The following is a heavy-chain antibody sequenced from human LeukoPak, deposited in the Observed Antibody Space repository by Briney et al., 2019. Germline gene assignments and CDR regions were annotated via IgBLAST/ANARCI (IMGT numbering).Heavy chain of an antibody. Sequence: ASVKVSCKASGYTFTTYYIHWVRQAPGQGLEWMGWISAYNGYTNYAQKLQGRVTITTDTSTSTAYMELRSLRSDDTAVYYCARAGWYELPRYAFDIWGQGTMVTVSS. CDR1: GYTFTTYY. CDR2: ISAYNGYT. D-gene: IGHD6-19*01. J-gene: IGHJ3*02. CDR3: ARAGWYELPRYAFDI. V-gene: IGHV1-18*04.